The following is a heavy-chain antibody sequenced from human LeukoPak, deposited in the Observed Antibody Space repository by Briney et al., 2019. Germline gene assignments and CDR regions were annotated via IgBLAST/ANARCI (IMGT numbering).Heavy chain of an antibody. V-gene: IGHV4-34*01. J-gene: IGHJ4*02. Sequence: PSETLSLTCVVYGGSLSGYYWTWIRQPPGKGREWIGEINHSGSTNNNPTLKSRVTISVDTSKNQFSLSLSSVTAADTAVYHCARHSGIGMAQLYFDYWGQGTLVTVSS. D-gene: IGHD1-26*01. CDR3: ARHSGIGMAQLYFDY. CDR1: GGSLSGYY. CDR2: INHSGST.